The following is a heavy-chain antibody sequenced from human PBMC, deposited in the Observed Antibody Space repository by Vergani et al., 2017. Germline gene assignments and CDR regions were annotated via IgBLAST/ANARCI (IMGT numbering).Heavy chain of an antibody. CDR3: TTDAVVVVAAADAFDI. CDR1: GFTFSSYA. D-gene: IGHD2-15*01. V-gene: IGHV3-23*01. CDR2: ISGSGGST. J-gene: IGHJ3*02. Sequence: EVQLLESGGGLVQPGGSLRLSCAASGFTFSSYAMSWVRQAPGKGLEWVSAISGSGGSTYYADSVKGLFTISRDDSKNTLYLQMNSLKTEDTAVYYCTTDAVVVVAAADAFDIWGQGTMVTVSS.